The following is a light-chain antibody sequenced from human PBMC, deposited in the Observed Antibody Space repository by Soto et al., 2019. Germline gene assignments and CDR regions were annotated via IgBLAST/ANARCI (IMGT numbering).Light chain of an antibody. J-gene: IGLJ2*01. V-gene: IGLV2-14*03. CDR2: DVG. CDR3: SSYARNRDVL. CDR1: TNDVGYYDH. Sequence: QSALTQPASVSGSPGQSITISCTGTTNDVGYYDHVSWYQQYPGKAPKLIIFDVGARPSGISSRLSGSKSGNTASLTISGLQAEDEADYYCSSYARNRDVLFGGGTKLTVL.